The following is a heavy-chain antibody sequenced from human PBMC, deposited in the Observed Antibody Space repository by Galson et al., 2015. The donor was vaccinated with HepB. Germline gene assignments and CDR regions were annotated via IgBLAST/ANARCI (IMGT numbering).Heavy chain of an antibody. D-gene: IGHD5-18*01. Sequence: QSGAEVKKPGESLKISCKGSGYSFTNYWIGWVRQMPGKGLEWMGIIYPADSDARYSPSFQGQVTISTDKSISTAYLQWSSLKDSDTAMYFCAREGHSYGSDYWGQGTLVSVSS. CDR1: GYSFTNYW. CDR3: AREGHSYGSDY. V-gene: IGHV5-51*01. J-gene: IGHJ4*02. CDR2: IYPADSDA.